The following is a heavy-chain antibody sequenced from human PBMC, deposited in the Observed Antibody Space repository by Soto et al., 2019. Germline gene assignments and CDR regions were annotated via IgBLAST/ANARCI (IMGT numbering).Heavy chain of an antibody. Sequence: GGSLRLSCAASGFTFSSYGMHWVRQAPGKGLEWVAVIWYDGSNKYYADSVKGRFTISRDNSKNTLYLQMNSLRAEDTAVYYCARDKDTAMVIFDYWGQGTLVTVSS. V-gene: IGHV3-33*01. CDR2: IWYDGSNK. J-gene: IGHJ4*02. CDR1: GFTFSSYG. D-gene: IGHD5-18*01. CDR3: ARDKDTAMVIFDY.